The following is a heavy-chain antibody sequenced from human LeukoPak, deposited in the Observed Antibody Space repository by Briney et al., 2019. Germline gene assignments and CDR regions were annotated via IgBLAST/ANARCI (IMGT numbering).Heavy chain of an antibody. V-gene: IGHV3-73*01. CDR1: GFTFSGSV. Sequence: AGRSLRLSCAASGFTFSGSVMHWVRQASGKGLEWVGRIRSKANNYATAYVASVKGRFTISRDDSKNTAFLQMNSLKTEDTAVYYCTSNYCSGGSCYLYWGQGTLVTVSS. CDR3: TSNYCSGGSCYLY. CDR2: IRSKANNYAT. D-gene: IGHD2-15*01. J-gene: IGHJ4*02.